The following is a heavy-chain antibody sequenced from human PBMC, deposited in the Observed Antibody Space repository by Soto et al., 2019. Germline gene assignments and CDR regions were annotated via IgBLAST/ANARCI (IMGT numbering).Heavy chain of an antibody. D-gene: IGHD1-1*01. Sequence: GGSLRLSCAASGFTFSSYSMNWVRQAPGKGLEWVSYISSSSTTIYYADSVKGRFTISRDNAKNSLYLQMNSLRDEDTAVYYCARVEGGTTGMATFDASDIWGLGTMVTVSS. V-gene: IGHV3-48*02. CDR1: GFTFSSYS. J-gene: IGHJ3*02. CDR3: ARVEGGTTGMATFDASDI. CDR2: ISSSSTTI.